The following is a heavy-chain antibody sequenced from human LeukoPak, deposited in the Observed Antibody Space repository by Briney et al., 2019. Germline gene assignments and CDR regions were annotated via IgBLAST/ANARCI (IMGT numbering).Heavy chain of an antibody. V-gene: IGHV3-11*06. CDR2: ISSSSSYT. J-gene: IGHJ6*02. D-gene: IGHD2-2*01. CDR1: GFTFSNYY. CDR3: ARDQSSPKQGYYYYGMNV. Sequence: KPGGSLRLPCAASGFTFSNYYMSWIRQAPGKGLEWVSYISSSSSYTNHADSVKGRFTISRDNSKNTLYLQMNSLRAEDTAVYYCARDQSSPKQGYYYYGMNVWGQGTTVTVSS.